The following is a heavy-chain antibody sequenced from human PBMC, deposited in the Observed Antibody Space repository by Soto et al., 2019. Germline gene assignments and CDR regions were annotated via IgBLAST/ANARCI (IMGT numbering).Heavy chain of an antibody. CDR1: GFTFSRYW. CDR2: ISGDGVHT. J-gene: IGHJ4*02. Sequence: EVQLAESGGGLIQPGGSLRLSCATSGFTFSRYWIHWVRQAPGEVLVWVSRISGDGVHTDYAESVKGRFTVSRDIAKSTGYLQMKNRRAEDTAIFYCARLGFGGEGGFWGQGILVTVSS. V-gene: IGHV3-74*01. D-gene: IGHD3-16*01. CDR3: ARLGFGGEGGF.